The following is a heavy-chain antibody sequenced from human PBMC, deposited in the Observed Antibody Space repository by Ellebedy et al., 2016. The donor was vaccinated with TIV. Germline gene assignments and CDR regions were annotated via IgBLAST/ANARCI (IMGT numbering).Heavy chain of an antibody. CDR3: ARRGNYLGDAFDI. CDR1: GFTFDMYS. D-gene: IGHD1-26*01. CDR2: IIGTGSTT. V-gene: IGHV3-48*02. Sequence: GGSLRLXXAASGFTFDMYSMNWVRQAAGKGLEWISFIIGTGSTTYYADSVRGRFTASRDNAKNSLYLQMNSLRDEDTALYYCARRGNYLGDAFDIWGQGTMVAVSS. J-gene: IGHJ3*02.